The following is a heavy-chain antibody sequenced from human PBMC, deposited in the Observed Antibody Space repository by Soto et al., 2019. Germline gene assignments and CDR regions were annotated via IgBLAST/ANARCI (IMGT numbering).Heavy chain of an antibody. D-gene: IGHD6-13*01. CDR3: AKENGYSSSWFEFDY. CDR1: GFTFSSYA. J-gene: IGHJ4*02. CDR2: ISGSGGST. Sequence: EVQLLESGGGLVQPGGSLRLSCAASGFTFSSYAMSWVRQAPGKGLGWVSAISGSGGSTYYADSVKGRFTISRDNSKNTLYLQMNSLRAEDAAVYYCAKENGYSSSWFEFDYWGQGTLVTVSS. V-gene: IGHV3-23*01.